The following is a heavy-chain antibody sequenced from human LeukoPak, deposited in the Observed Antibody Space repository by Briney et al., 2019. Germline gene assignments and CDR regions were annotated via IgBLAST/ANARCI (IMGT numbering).Heavy chain of an antibody. CDR2: IYSGGST. CDR1: GFTVSSNY. V-gene: IGHV3-53*01. D-gene: IGHD3-22*01. J-gene: IGHJ3*02. Sequence: GGSLRLSRAASGFTVSSNYMSWVRQAPGKGLEWVSVIYSGGSTYYADSVKGRFTISRDNSKNTLYLQMNSLRAEDTAVYYCAREGGSSGSAFDIWGQGTMVTVSS. CDR3: AREGGSSGSAFDI.